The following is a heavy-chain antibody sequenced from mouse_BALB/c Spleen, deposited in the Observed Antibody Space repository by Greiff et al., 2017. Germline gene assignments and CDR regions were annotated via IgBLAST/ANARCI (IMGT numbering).Heavy chain of an antibody. V-gene: IGHV1-54*01. CDR3: ARSRDYYFDY. CDR2: INPGSGGT. CDR1: GYAFTNYL. D-gene: IGHD3-3*01. J-gene: IGHJ2*01. Sequence: VQLQQSGAELVRLGTSVKVSCKASGYAFTNYLIEWVKQRPGQGLEWIGVINPGSGGTNYNEKFKGKATLTADKSSSTAYMQLSSLTSDDSAVYFCARSRDYYFDYWGQGTTLTVSS.